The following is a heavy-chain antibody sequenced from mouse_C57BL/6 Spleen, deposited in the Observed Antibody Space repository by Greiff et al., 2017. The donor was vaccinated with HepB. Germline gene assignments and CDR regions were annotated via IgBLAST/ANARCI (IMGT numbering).Heavy chain of an antibody. Sequence: QVQLQQSGAELVKPGASVKISCKASGYAFSSYWMNWVKQRPGKGLEWIGQIYPGDGDTNYNGKFKGKATLTADKSSSTAYMQLSSLTSEDSAVYFCARQELPYYFDDWGKGTTLTVAS. CDR1: GYAFSSYW. J-gene: IGHJ2*01. V-gene: IGHV1-80*01. CDR3: ARQELPYYFDD. CDR2: IYPGDGDT.